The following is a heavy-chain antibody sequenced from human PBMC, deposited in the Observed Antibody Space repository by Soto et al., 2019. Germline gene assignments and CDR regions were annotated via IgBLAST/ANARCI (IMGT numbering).Heavy chain of an antibody. CDR3: ASLGDYDFWSGYAHYGMDV. V-gene: IGHV3-53*02. D-gene: IGHD3-3*01. Sequence: EVQLVETGGGLIQPGGSLRLSCAASGFTVSSNYMSWVRQARGKGLEWVSVIYSGGSTYYADSVKGRFTISRDNSKNTLYLQMNSLRAEDTAVYYCASLGDYDFWSGYAHYGMDVWGQGTTVTVSS. J-gene: IGHJ6*02. CDR2: IYSGGST. CDR1: GFTVSSNY.